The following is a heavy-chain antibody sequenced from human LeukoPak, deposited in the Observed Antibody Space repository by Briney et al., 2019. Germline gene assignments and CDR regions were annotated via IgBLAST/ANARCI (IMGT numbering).Heavy chain of an antibody. CDR3: TRGVVYYDNSGTGY. CDR2: IKQDGSEK. D-gene: IGHD3-22*01. Sequence: PGGSLRLSCAASGFTFSSYWMSWVRQAPGKGLEWVANIKQDGSEKYYVDSVKGRFTISRDNAKNSLYLQMNSLRAEDSAVYYCTRGVVYYDNSGTGYWGRGTLVTVSS. J-gene: IGHJ4*02. V-gene: IGHV3-7*01. CDR1: GFTFSSYW.